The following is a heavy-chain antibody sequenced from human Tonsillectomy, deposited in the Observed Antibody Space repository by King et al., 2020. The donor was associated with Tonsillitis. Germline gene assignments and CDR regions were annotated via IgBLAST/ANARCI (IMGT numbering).Heavy chain of an antibody. CDR2: IFWNGDK. CDR1: GFSLTTSGVG. CDR3: ARSPDLGSGWYDWFDT. J-gene: IGHJ5*02. Sequence: TLKESGPRVVKPTQTLTLTCTFSGFSLTTSGVGVGWIRQPPGKALEWLALIFWNGDKRYSPSLKSRLTISKDTSKNQVVLTMTNLDPVDTGTYYCARSPDLGSGWYDWFDTWGQGTLVTVSS. D-gene: IGHD6-19*01. V-gene: IGHV2-5*01.